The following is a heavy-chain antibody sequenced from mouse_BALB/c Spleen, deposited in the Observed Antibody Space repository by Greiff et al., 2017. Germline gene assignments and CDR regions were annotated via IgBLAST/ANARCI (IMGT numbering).Heavy chain of an antibody. Sequence: EVKLVESGGGLVKLGGSLKLSCAASGFTFSSYYMSWVRQTPEKRLELVAAINSNGGSTYYPDTVKGRFTISSDNAKNTLYLQMSSLKSEDTALYYCARSYYRYDGVDYWGQGTTLTVAS. CDR2: INSNGGST. CDR3: ARSYYRYDGVDY. V-gene: IGHV5-6-2*01. CDR1: GFTFSSYY. J-gene: IGHJ2*01. D-gene: IGHD2-14*01.